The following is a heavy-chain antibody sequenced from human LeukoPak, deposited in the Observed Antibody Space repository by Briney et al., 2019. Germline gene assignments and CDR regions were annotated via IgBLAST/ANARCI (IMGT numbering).Heavy chain of an antibody. CDR2: ISSDGNTQ. CDR3: ARLSTEGSSWPFDY. V-gene: IGHV3-30-3*01. J-gene: IGHJ4*02. CDR1: GFTFSSYA. Sequence: PGGSLRLSCAASGFTFSSYAMHWVRQAPGKGLDWAAVISSDGNTQYYADSVKGRFTISRDNSNNTLYLQMNSLRAEDTAVYYCARLSTEGSSWPFDYWGQGTLVTVSS. D-gene: IGHD6-13*01.